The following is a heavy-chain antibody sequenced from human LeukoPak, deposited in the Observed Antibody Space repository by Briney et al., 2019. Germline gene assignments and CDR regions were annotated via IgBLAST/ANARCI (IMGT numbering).Heavy chain of an antibody. J-gene: IGHJ3*02. D-gene: IGHD6-13*01. CDR1: GGSISSSNYY. CDR3: ARPLSGSSSWDSDAFDI. V-gene: IGHV4-39*01. Sequence: SETLTLPCTVSGGSISSSNYYWGWIRQPPGKGLEWIGSIYYSGSTYYNASLKSRVTISADTSKNQFSLKLSSVTAADTAVYYCARPLSGSSSWDSDAFDIWGQGRTVTVSS. CDR2: IYYSGST.